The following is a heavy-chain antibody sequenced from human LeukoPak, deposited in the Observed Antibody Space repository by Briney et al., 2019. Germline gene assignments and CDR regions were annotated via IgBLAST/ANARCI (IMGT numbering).Heavy chain of an antibody. CDR3: ARVGNDCSGGSCYPLDV. CDR2: TYYRSKWYN. CDR1: GDSVSSNSAA. V-gene: IGHV6-1*01. D-gene: IGHD2-15*01. Sequence: SQTLSLTCAISGDSVSSNSAAWNWIRQSPSRGLEWLGRTYYRSKWYNDYAVSVKSRITINPDTSKNQFSLQLNSVTPEDTAVYYCARVGNDCSGGSCYPLDVWGQGTTVTVSS. J-gene: IGHJ6*02.